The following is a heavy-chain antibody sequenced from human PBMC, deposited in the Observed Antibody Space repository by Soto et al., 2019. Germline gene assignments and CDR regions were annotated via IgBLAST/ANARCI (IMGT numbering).Heavy chain of an antibody. CDR3: ARDFLDTALVEPNRANRATAFAY. V-gene: IGHV4-4*07. CDR1: GGSISSYD. Sequence: NLPETLSFTCTVSGGSISSYDWSWIRQRAGKGLEWIGRIYSSGSTDYDPPLKSRVTMSVDASKNQFSLKLSSVTAADTAVYYCARDFLDTALVEPNRANRATAFAYWAQGTLVT. D-gene: IGHD5-18*01. J-gene: IGHJ4*02. CDR2: IYSSGST.